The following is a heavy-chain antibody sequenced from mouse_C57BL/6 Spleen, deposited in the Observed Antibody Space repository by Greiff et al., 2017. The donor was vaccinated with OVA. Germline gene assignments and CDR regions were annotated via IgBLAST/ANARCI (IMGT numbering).Heavy chain of an antibody. D-gene: IGHD2-5*01. CDR1: GYTFTSYT. J-gene: IGHJ4*01. V-gene: IGHV1-4*01. CDR2: INPSSGYT. CDR3: ARERSNYDYAMDY. Sequence: QVQFQQSGAELARPGASVKMSCKASGYTFTSYTMHWVKPRLGQGLEWIGYINPSSGYTKYNQKFKDKATLTADKSSSTAYMQLSSLTSEDSAVYYCARERSNYDYAMDYWGQGTSVTVSS.